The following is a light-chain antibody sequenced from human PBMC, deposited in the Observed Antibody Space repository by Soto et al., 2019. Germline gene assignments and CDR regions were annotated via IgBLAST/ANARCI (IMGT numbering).Light chain of an antibody. CDR1: QSLSSN. J-gene: IGKJ1*01. Sequence: EIMMTQSPATLSVSPGERATLSCSASQSLSSNLGWYQQKPGQAPRLLIYGASTRAAGLPARFSGSGSGTEFTLTISSLQSEDFAVYYCQQYGSSGTFGQGTKVDIK. V-gene: IGKV3-15*01. CDR2: GAS. CDR3: QQYGSSGT.